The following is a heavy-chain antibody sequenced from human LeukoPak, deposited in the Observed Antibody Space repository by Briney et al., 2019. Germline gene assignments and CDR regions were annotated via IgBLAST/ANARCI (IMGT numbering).Heavy chain of an antibody. V-gene: IGHV4-59*01. D-gene: IGHD3-10*01. CDR1: GGSISSYY. Sequence: SETLSLTCTVSGGSISSYYWSWIRQPPGKGLKWIGNIYYSGYTTYSPSLRSRVTISVDTSKNQFSLKLSSVTAADTAVYYCARDYYYGSGTHAFDPWGQGTLVIVSS. CDR3: ARDYYYGSGTHAFDP. J-gene: IGHJ5*01. CDR2: IYYSGYT.